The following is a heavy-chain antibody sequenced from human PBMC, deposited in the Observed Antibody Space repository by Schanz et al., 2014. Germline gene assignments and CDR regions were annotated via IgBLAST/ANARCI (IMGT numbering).Heavy chain of an antibody. Sequence: DVHLLESGGGLVQPGGSLRLSCAASGFTFSTHAMHWVRQAPGKGLVWVSRIKSDGSSTSYADSVKGRFTISRDNAENTLFLQMNSLRAEDTAVYYCARKVVATIGGYYDNWGQGTLVIVSS. V-gene: IGHV3-74*02. CDR3: ARKVVATIGGYYDN. D-gene: IGHD5-12*01. CDR1: GFTFSTHA. CDR2: IKSDGSST. J-gene: IGHJ4*02.